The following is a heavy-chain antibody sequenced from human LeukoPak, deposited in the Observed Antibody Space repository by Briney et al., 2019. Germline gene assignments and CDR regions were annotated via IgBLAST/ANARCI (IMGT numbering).Heavy chain of an antibody. CDR2: SYYSGST. J-gene: IGHJ3*02. CDR3: ARQSIAARRAFDI. V-gene: IGHV4-59*08. D-gene: IGHD6-6*01. CDR1: GGSISSYY. Sequence: PSETLSLTCSVSGGSISSYYWSWIRQPPGKGLEYIGYSYYSGSTDYNPSLKSRVTILVDTSNQFSLMLTSVTAADTAVYYCARQSIAARRAFDIWGQGTMVTVSS.